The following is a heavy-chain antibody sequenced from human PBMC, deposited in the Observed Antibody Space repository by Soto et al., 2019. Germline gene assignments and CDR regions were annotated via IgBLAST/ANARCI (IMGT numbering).Heavy chain of an antibody. CDR1: GFTFSSYA. Sequence: GGSLRLSCAASGFTFSSYAMHWVRQAPGKGLEWVAVISYDGSNKYYADSVKGRFTISRDNSKNTLYLQMNSLRADDTAVYYCAREFVDTAMTQYFYYGMDVWGQGTTVTVSS. J-gene: IGHJ6*02. D-gene: IGHD5-18*01. CDR3: AREFVDTAMTQYFYYGMDV. V-gene: IGHV3-30-3*01. CDR2: ISYDGSNK.